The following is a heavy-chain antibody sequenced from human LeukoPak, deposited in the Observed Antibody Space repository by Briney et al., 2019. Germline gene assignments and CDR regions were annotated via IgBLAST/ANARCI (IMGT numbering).Heavy chain of an antibody. V-gene: IGHV4-34*01. Sequence: SETLSLTCAVYGGSFSGYYWSWIRQPPGKGLEWIGEINHSGSTNYNPSLKSRVTISVDTSKNQFSLKLSSVTAADTAVYYCARARWFGELLDYYYYGMDVWGKGTTVTVSS. CDR2: INHSGST. D-gene: IGHD3-10*01. CDR1: GGSFSGYY. J-gene: IGHJ6*04. CDR3: ARARWFGELLDYYYYGMDV.